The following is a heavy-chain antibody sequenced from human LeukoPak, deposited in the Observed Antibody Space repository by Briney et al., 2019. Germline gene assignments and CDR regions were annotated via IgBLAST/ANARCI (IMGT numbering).Heavy chain of an antibody. CDR2: ISGSGGST. CDR3: AKDRDYDADYYYYYMDV. CDR1: GFTFSSYA. D-gene: IGHD4-17*01. Sequence: GGSLRLSCAASGFTFSSYAMSWVRQAPGKGLEWVSAISGSGGSTYYADSVKGWFTISRDNSKNTLYLQMNSLRAEDTAVYYCAKDRDYDADYYYYYMDVWGKGTTVTVSS. V-gene: IGHV3-23*01. J-gene: IGHJ6*03.